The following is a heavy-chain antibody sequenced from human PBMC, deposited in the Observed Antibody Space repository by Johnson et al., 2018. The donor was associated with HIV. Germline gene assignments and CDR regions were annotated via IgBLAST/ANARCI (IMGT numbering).Heavy chain of an antibody. Sequence: VQLVESGGGVVRPGGSLRLSCAASGFTVSSNYMRWVRQAPGKGLEWVSVIYSGGSTYYANSVKGRFTISRDNSKNTLYLQMGSLRAEDMAVYYCARRVYDSSGAGFDIWGQGTMVTVSS. CDR1: GFTVSSNY. CDR2: IYSGGST. V-gene: IGHV3-66*01. D-gene: IGHD3-22*01. CDR3: ARRVYDSSGAGFDI. J-gene: IGHJ3*02.